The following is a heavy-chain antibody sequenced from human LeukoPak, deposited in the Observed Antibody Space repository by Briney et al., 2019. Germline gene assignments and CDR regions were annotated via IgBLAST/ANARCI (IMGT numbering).Heavy chain of an antibody. CDR3: ARHPRGQYDFWSGYSSIFDY. CDR2: IYYSGST. CDR1: GGSISSSSYY. Sequence: SETLSLTCTVSGGSISSSSYYWGWIRQPPGKGLEWIGSIYYSGSTYYNPSLKSRVTISVDTSKNQFSLKLSSVTAADTAVYYCARHPRGQYDFWSGYSSIFDYWGQGTLVTVSS. D-gene: IGHD3-3*01. J-gene: IGHJ4*02. V-gene: IGHV4-39*01.